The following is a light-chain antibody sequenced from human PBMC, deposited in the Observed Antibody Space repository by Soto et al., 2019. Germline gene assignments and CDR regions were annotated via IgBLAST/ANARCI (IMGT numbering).Light chain of an antibody. J-gene: IGLJ1*01. CDR1: SSDVGGYNY. Sequence: QSALTQPASVSGSPGQSITISCTGTSSDVGGYNYVSWYQQHPGKAPKLMISEVSNRPSGVSNRFSGSKSGNTASLTISGLQAEGEADYYCSSYTSSSTLVFGTGTKVTVL. CDR2: EVS. V-gene: IGLV2-14*01. CDR3: SSYTSSSTLV.